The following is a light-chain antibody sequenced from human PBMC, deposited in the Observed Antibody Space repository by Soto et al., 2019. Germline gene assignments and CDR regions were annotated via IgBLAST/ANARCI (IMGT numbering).Light chain of an antibody. V-gene: IGLV2-14*01. J-gene: IGLJ1*01. CDR2: EVS. Sequence: QSVLTQPASVSGPPGQSITISCTGTSSDVGAYKYVSWYQQHPGKAPKVMIYEVSNRPSGVSNRFSGSKSGNTASLTISGLQAEDEADYFCSSYSSSSTLFVFGTGTKVTVL. CDR3: SSYSSSSTLFV. CDR1: SSDVGAYKY.